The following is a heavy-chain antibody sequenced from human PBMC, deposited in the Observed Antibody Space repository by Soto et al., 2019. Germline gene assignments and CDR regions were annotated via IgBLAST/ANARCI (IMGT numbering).Heavy chain of an antibody. CDR3: ARGSMVREIY. V-gene: IGHV3-30-3*01. CDR2: ISHDGSNK. Sequence: GGSLRLSCAASGFTFSSYAMHWVRQAPGKGLEWVAVISHDGSNKYYADSVKGRFTISRDNSKNTLYLQMNSLRAEDTAVYYCARGSMVREIYWGQGTLVTVSS. J-gene: IGHJ4*02. CDR1: GFTFSSYA. D-gene: IGHD3-10*01.